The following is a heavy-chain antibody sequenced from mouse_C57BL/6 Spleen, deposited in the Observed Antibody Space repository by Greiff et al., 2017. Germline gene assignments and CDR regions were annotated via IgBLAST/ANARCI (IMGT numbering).Heavy chain of an antibody. CDR1: GYTFTSYW. V-gene: IGHV1-52*01. J-gene: IGHJ4*01. CDR3: ASSYSTNAMDY. CDR2: IDPSDSET. D-gene: IGHD2-5*01. Sequence: QVQLQQPGAELVRPGSSVKLSCKASGYTFTSYWMHWVKQRPIQGLEWIGNIDPSDSETHYNQKFKDKATLTVDKSSSQADMQLSSLTSEDSAVYYCASSYSTNAMDYWGQGTSVTVSS.